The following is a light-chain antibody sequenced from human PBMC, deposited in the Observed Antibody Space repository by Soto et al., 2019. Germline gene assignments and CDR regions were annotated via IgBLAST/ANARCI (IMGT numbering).Light chain of an antibody. CDR3: SSYSSGNTLVL. J-gene: IGLJ2*01. CDR1: SSDIGGYNY. Sequence: QSALTQPASVSGSPGQSITISCTGTSSDIGGYNYVSWYQQHPGKAPKLMIYDVINRPSGVSNRFSGSKSGNTASLTISWLQAEDEADYYCSSYSSGNTLVLFGGGTKLTVL. CDR2: DVI. V-gene: IGLV2-14*01.